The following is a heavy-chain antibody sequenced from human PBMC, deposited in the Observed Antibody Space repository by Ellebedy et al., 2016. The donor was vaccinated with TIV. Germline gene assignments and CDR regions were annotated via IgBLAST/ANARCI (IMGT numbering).Heavy chain of an antibody. CDR2: IYYSGST. D-gene: IGHD4-23*01. CDR1: GGSISSGGYY. CDR3: ASGGRRWFSDY. V-gene: IGHV4-31*03. J-gene: IGHJ4*02. Sequence: LRLSCTVSGGSISSGGYYWSWIRQHPGKGLEWIGYIYYSGSTYYNPSLKVRVTIPFDTSKNQFSLKLSSVTAADTAVYYCASGGRRWFSDYWGQGTLVTVSS.